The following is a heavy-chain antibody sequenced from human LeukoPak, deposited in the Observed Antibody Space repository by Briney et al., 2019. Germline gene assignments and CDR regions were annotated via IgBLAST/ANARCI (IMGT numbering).Heavy chain of an antibody. D-gene: IGHD3-22*01. CDR3: ARDRNYYDSSGYPGYYYYYYMDV. CDR2: INWNGGST. CDR1: GFTFDDYG. Sequence: GGSLRLSCAASGFTFDDYGMSWVRQAPGKGLEWVSGINWNGGSTGYADSVKGRFTISRDNAKNPLYLQMNSLRAEDTALYYCARDRNYYDSSGYPGYYYYYYMDVWGKGTTVTVSS. J-gene: IGHJ6*03. V-gene: IGHV3-20*04.